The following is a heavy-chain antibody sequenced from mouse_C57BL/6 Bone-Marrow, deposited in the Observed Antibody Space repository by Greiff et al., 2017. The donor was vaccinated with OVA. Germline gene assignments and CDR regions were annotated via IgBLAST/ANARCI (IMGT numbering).Heavy chain of an antibody. CDR1: EYEFPSHD. CDR2: INSDGGST. J-gene: IGHJ1*03. D-gene: IGHD2-12*01. V-gene: IGHV5-2*01. Sequence: EVQGVESGGGLVQPGESLKLSCESNEYEFPSHDMSWVRKTPGKRLELVAAINSDGGSTYYPDTMERRFIMTRDNTKNTLYLQMSSLRSEDTALYYCARRDSHWYFDVWGTGTTVTVSS. CDR3: ARRDSHWYFDV.